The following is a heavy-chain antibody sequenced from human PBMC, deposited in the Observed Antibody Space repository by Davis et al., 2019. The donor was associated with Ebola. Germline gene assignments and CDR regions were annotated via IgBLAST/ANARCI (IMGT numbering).Heavy chain of an antibody. CDR3: ARDPGGVITYFYYMDV. V-gene: IGHV1-3*01. Sequence: SVKVSCKASGYTFASYTMHWVRQAPGQRLEWMGWINPGNGNTKYSQKFQGRVTITSDPSASTAYMELSSLRSEDTAVYYCARDPGGVITYFYYMDVWGTGTTVTVSS. CDR2: INPGNGNT. CDR1: GYTFASYT. D-gene: IGHD3-10*01. J-gene: IGHJ6*03.